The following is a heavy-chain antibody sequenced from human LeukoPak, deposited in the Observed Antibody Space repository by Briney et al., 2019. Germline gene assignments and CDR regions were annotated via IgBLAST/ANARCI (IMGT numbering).Heavy chain of an antibody. CDR1: DGSIRSYY. J-gene: IGHJ3*02. Sequence: SETLSLTCTVSDGSIRSYYWSWIRQPPGKGLEWIGYISYSGSTNYNPSLKSRVTISVDTSKNQFSLKLSSVTAAVTAVYYCARPMVRGVNDALDIWGQGTMVTVSS. V-gene: IGHV4-59*08. D-gene: IGHD3-10*01. CDR3: ARPMVRGVNDALDI. CDR2: ISYSGST.